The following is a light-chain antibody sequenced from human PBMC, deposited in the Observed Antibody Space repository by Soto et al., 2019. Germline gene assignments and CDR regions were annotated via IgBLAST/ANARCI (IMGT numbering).Light chain of an antibody. Sequence: PGERATLSCRASRSIASSYLAWYQQKPGQAPRLLIYAASTRATGIPDRFSGSGSATDFTLTISRLEPEDFAVYYCQQYGSSPPYTFGQGTKLESK. J-gene: IGKJ2*01. CDR3: QQYGSSPPYT. CDR2: AAS. V-gene: IGKV3-20*01. CDR1: RSIASSY.